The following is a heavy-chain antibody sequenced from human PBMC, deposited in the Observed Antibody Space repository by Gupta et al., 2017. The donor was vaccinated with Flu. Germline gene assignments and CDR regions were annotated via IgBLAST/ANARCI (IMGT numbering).Heavy chain of an antibody. J-gene: IGHJ4*02. CDR3: ARPPAYCGGDCYFDY. CDR1: GFTFSSYS. D-gene: IGHD2-21*02. V-gene: IGHV3-21*01. Sequence: EVQLVESGGGLVKPGGSLRLSCAASGFTFSSYSMNWVRQAPGKGLEWVSSISSSSSYIYYADSVKGRFTISRDNAKNSLYLQMNSLRAEDTAVYYCARPPAYCGGDCYFDYWGQGTLVTVSS. CDR2: ISSSSSYI.